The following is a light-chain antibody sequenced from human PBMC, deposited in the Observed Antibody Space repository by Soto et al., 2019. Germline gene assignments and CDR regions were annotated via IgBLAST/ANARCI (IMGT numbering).Light chain of an antibody. V-gene: IGKV1-5*01. CDR1: QSINNR. J-gene: IGKJ4*01. Sequence: IQMTQSPSTLSASIGDRVTITCRASQSINNRLAWYQQMPGKAPNLLIYDASTLESGVPSRFRGSGSETEFTLTISGLQPDDFATYYCQQYNGYPLTFGGGTKVEIK. CDR2: DAS. CDR3: QQYNGYPLT.